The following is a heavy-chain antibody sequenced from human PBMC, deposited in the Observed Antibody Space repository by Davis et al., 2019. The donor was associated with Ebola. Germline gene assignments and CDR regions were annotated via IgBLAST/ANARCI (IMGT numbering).Heavy chain of an antibody. CDR1: GFTFSSYG. V-gene: IGHV3-30*18. D-gene: IGHD5-24*01. CDR3: AKDLSNGRWLQTFDY. Sequence: GESLKISCAASGFTFSSYGMHWVRHAPGKGLEWVAVISFDGINKYYGDSVKGRFTISRDNSKNTLYLQMNSLRAEDTAVYYCAKDLSNGRWLQTFDYWGQGTLVTVSS. CDR2: ISFDGINK. J-gene: IGHJ4*02.